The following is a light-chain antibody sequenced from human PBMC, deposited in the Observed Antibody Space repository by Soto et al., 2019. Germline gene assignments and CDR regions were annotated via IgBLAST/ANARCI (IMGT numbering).Light chain of an antibody. CDR3: SSYAGSDNYV. CDR2: EVS. CDR1: SSDVGGYNF. V-gene: IGLV2-8*01. J-gene: IGLJ1*01. Sequence: QSALTQPPYASGSPGQSVTISCTGTSSDVGGYNFVSWYQQYPGKAPKLMIYEVSKRPSGVPDRFSGSKSGNTASLTVSGLQAEDEADYYCSSYAGSDNYVFGTGTKLTVL.